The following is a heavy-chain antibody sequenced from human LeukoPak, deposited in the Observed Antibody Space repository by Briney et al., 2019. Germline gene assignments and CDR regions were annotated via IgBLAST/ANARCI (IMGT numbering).Heavy chain of an antibody. CDR1: GCTFISYA. D-gene: IGHD5-18*01. Sequence: SVNDSCKSTGCTFISYAISWLRQAPGQRLEWMGRIIAILGLVNYVQNFHGRVTITADKSTCRAYMGLSSLRSEDTAVYYCARVEAGDSYGIHVDYWGQGTLVAVSS. J-gene: IGHJ4*02. V-gene: IGHV1-69*04. CDR3: ARVEAGDSYGIHVDY. CDR2: IIAILGLV.